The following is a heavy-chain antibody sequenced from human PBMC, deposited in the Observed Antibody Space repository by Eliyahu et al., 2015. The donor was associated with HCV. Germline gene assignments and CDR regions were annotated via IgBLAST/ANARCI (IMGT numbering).Heavy chain of an antibody. V-gene: IGHV4-39*01. CDR1: GGSIXSSAYF. CDR3: ARSDTSGPPIYYYPHGLDV. J-gene: IGHJ6*02. D-gene: IGHD6-19*01. Sequence: QLQLRESGPGLVKPSETMSLSCTVXGGSIXSSAYFWAWIRQPPGKGLEWIGSFYYNGRTHYNPSLKSRAAISVDTSKNQFSLKVSSVTAADTAVYFCARSDTSGPPIYYYPHGLDVWGQGTTVTVSS. CDR2: FYYNGRT.